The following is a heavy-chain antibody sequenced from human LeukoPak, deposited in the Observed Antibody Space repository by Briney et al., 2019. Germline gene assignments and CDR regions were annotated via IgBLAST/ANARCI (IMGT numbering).Heavy chain of an antibody. V-gene: IGHV1-46*01. CDR3: ARGPSLAYCGGDCPFDMDV. CDR2: IDPSAGST. J-gene: IGHJ6*03. D-gene: IGHD2-21*01. Sequence: ASVKVSCKASGYTFTNYYMHWVRQAPGQGLEWMGVIDPSAGSTTYAQKFQGRVTMTRDTATSTVYMELSSLRSEDTAVYYCARGPSLAYCGGDCPFDMDVWGKGTTVTVSS. CDR1: GYTFTNYY.